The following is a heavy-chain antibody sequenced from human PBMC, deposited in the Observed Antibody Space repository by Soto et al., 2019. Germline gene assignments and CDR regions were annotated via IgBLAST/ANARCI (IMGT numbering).Heavy chain of an antibody. Sequence: ETLSLTCAVYGGSFSGYYWRWIRQPPGKGLEWIGEINHSGSTNYNPSLKSRVTISVDTSKNQFSLKLSSVTAADTAVYYCARGFGVLRTYYGMDVWGQGTTVTVSS. CDR1: GGSFSGYY. V-gene: IGHV4-34*01. D-gene: IGHD3-10*01. CDR3: ARGFGVLRTYYGMDV. CDR2: INHSGST. J-gene: IGHJ6*02.